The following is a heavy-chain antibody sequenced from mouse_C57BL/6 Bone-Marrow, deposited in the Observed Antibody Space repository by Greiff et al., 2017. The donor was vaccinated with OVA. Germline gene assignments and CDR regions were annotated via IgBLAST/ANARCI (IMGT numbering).Heavy chain of an antibody. Sequence: VHLVESGAELVKPGASVKISCKASGYTFTDYYINWVKQRPGQGLEWIGQIGPGSGSPYYNEKVKGKATLTADKSSSTAYMQLSSLTSEDAAVYFCAYYTAMDYWGQGTSVTVSS. D-gene: IGHD2-12*01. J-gene: IGHJ4*01. CDR1: GYTFTDYY. V-gene: IGHV1-77*01. CDR2: IGPGSGSP. CDR3: AYYTAMDY.